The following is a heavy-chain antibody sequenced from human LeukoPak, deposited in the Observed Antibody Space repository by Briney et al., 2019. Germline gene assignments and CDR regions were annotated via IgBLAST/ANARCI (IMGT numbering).Heavy chain of an antibody. CDR1: GGSISSYY. V-gene: IGHV4-59*01. J-gene: IGHJ4*02. Sequence: KPSETLSLTCTVSGGSISSYYWSWIRQPPGKGLEWIGYIYYSGSTNYNPSLKSRVTISVDTSKNQFSLKLSSVTAADTAVYYCAREAVDTAMVKYRGLFFDYWGQGTLVTVSS. CDR2: IYYSGST. CDR3: AREAVDTAMVKYRGLFFDY. D-gene: IGHD5-18*01.